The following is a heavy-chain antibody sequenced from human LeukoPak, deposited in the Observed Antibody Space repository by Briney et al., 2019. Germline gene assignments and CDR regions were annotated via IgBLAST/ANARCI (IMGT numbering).Heavy chain of an antibody. CDR2: SVPLFDTA. CDR1: GGTFNSYV. V-gene: IGHV1-69*05. D-gene: IGHD2-8*01. CDR3: ARNGGPYYFDS. Sequence: ASVTVSCKAPGGTFNSYVISWVRQAPGQGLEWMGGSVPLFDTANYAQKFQGRVTLTRDESTSTAYMELNNLRYEDTAVYFCARNGGPYYFDSWGQGTLVTVSS. J-gene: IGHJ4*02.